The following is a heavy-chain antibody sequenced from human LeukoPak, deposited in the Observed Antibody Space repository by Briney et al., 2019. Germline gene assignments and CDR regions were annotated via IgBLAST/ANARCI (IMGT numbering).Heavy chain of an antibody. D-gene: IGHD3-10*01. CDR2: VSAFKGYT. Sequence: GAPVKVSCKASGFTLTGYGISWGGHAPGQGVEGMGLVSAFKGYTNYAQKLQGRVTMTTDTSTSTAYMELRSLRSDDTAVYYCAREALFTMVRGVITYAFYYYGMDVWGQGTTVTVSS. J-gene: IGHJ6*02. V-gene: IGHV1-18*01. CDR1: GFTLTGYG. CDR3: AREALFTMVRGVITYAFYYYGMDV.